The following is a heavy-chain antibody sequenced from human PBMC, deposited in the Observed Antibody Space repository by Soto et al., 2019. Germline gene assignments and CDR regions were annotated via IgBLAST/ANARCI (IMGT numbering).Heavy chain of an antibody. CDR1: GFTFSGSA. V-gene: IGHV3-73*01. D-gene: IGHD4-17*01. Sequence: LSLSCAASGFTFSGSAMHWVRQASGKGLEWVGRIRSKANSYATAYAASVKGRFTISRDDSKNTAYLQMNSLKTEDTAVYYCTRHKEHELADGSYGSGYWGQGTLVTVSS. CDR2: IRSKANSYAT. CDR3: TRHKEHELADGSYGSGY. J-gene: IGHJ4*02.